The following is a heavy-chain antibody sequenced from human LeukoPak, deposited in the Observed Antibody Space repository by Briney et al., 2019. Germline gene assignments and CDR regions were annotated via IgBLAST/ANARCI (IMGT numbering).Heavy chain of an antibody. CDR1: GGSFSGYY. Sequence: SETLSLTCAVYGGSFSGYYWSWIRQPPGKGLEWIGEINHSGSTNYNPSLKSRVTISVDTSKNQFSLKLSSVTAADTAVYYCARASGGLKDYWGQGTLVTVSS. D-gene: IGHD2-15*01. V-gene: IGHV4-34*01. CDR2: INHSGST. CDR3: ARASGGLKDY. J-gene: IGHJ4*02.